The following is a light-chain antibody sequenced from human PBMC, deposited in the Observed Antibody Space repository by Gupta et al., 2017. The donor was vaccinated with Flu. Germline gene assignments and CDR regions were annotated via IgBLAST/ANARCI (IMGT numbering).Light chain of an antibody. CDR2: SNN. CDR3: AAWDDNLNGVI. CDR1: SSNIGSRA. V-gene: IGLV1-44*01. Sequence: QSVLTQPPSASGSPGQRVTLSCSGSSSNIGSRAVNWYQQLPGTAPKLLIYSNNKRPSGVPGRFSASKSGTSASLAISGLQSEDEADYYCAAWDDNLNGVIFGGGTKLTVL. J-gene: IGLJ2*01.